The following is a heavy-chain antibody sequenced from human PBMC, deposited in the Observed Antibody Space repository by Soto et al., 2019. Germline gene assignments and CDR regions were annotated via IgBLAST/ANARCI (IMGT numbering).Heavy chain of an antibody. J-gene: IGHJ6*02. CDR3: ARGGMDV. V-gene: IGHV1-69*02. CDR2: IIPILGIA. CDR1: GGTFSSYT. Sequence: QVQLVQSGAEVKKPGSSVKVSCNASGGTFSSYTISWVRQAPGQGLEWMGRIIPILGIANYAQKFQGRVTSTADKSTSTAYMELSSLRSEDAAVYYCARGGMDVWGQGTTVTVSS.